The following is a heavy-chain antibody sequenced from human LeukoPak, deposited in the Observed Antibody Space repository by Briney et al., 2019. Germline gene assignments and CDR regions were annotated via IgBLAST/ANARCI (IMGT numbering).Heavy chain of an antibody. Sequence: PGGSLRLSCAASGFTLRNHALIWVRQAPGKGLEWVSSISGSGAMTYYADSVKGRFTISRDNAMNKLYLQMTSLRADDTAVYYCAKDRVDGSGSQFDSWGQGSLIIVSS. V-gene: IGHV3-23*01. CDR1: GFTLRNHA. J-gene: IGHJ4*02. CDR3: AKDRVDGSGSQFDS. D-gene: IGHD3-10*01. CDR2: ISGSGAMT.